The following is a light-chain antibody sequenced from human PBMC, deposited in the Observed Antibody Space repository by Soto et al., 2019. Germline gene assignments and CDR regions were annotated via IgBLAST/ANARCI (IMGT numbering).Light chain of an antibody. V-gene: IGKV1-39*01. Sequence: IQLTQSPSSLSASVGDRATITCRTSQNVNRYLNWYQEQPGKAPKLLIYAASILQSGVPSRFSGSGSGTDFTLAISSLQPEDFTTYYCQQSYSIPQTFGPGTKVDIK. J-gene: IGKJ1*01. CDR3: QQSYSIPQT. CDR1: QNVNRY. CDR2: AAS.